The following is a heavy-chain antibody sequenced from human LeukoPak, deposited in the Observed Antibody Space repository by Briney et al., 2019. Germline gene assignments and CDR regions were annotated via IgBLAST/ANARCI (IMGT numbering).Heavy chain of an antibody. D-gene: IGHD3-3*01. Sequence: PSETLSLTCAVYGGSFSGYYWSWIRQPPGKGLEWIGEISHSGSTNYNPSLKSRVTISVDTSKNQFSLKLSSVTAADTAVYYCARGRPVLRFLEWSTDYWGQGTLVTVSS. J-gene: IGHJ4*02. V-gene: IGHV4-34*01. CDR2: ISHSGST. CDR1: GGSFSGYY. CDR3: ARGRPVLRFLEWSTDY.